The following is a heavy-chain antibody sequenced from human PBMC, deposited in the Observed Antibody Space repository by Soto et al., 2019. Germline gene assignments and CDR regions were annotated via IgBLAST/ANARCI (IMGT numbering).Heavy chain of an antibody. D-gene: IGHD1-7*01. Sequence: GGSLRLSCAASGFTFSSYSMNWVRQAPGKGLEWVSSISSSSSYIYYADSVKGRFTISRDNAKNSLYLQMNSLRADDTAVYYCATSRGRYDAFDIWGQGTMVTVSS. J-gene: IGHJ3*02. CDR2: ISSSSSYI. CDR1: GFTFSSYS. CDR3: ATSRGRYDAFDI. V-gene: IGHV3-21*01.